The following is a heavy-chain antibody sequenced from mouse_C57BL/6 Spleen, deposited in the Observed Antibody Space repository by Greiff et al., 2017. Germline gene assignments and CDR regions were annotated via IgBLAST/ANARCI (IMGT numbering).Heavy chain of an antibody. CDR2: ISNGGGST. CDR1: GFTFSDYY. D-gene: IGHD2-5*01. Sequence: DVKLQESGGGLVQPGGSLKLSCAASGFTFSDYYMYWVRQTPEKRLEWVAYISNGGGSTYYPDTVKGRFTISRDNAKNTLYLQMSRLKSEDTAMYYCAREDSNYFDYWGQGTTLTVSS. CDR3: AREDSNYFDY. V-gene: IGHV5-12*01. J-gene: IGHJ2*01.